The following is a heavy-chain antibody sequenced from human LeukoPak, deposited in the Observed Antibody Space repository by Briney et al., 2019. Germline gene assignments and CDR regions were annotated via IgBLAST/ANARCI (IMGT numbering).Heavy chain of an antibody. V-gene: IGHV3-48*04. D-gene: IGHD3-10*02. CDR2: ISSSGSSI. J-gene: IGHJ6*04. CDR1: RFTFSSYS. Sequence: GGSLRLSCAASRFTFSSYSMNWVRQAPGKGLEWVSYISSSGSSIYYADSVKGRFTISRDNAKNSLYLQMNSLRAEDTAVYYCAELGITMIGGVWGKGTTVTISS. CDR3: AELGITMIGGV.